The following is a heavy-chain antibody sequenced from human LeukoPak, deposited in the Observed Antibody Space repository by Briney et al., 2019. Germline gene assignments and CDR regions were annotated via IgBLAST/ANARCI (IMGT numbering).Heavy chain of an antibody. D-gene: IGHD6-13*01. CDR3: AKEARYSSSWYYYYYGMDV. CDR1: GFTFSSCC. J-gene: IGHJ6*02. Sequence: GGSLRLSCAASGFTFSSCCMSWVRQAPGKGLEWVANIKQDGSEKYYADSVKGRFTISRDNSKNTLYLQMNSLRAEDTVVYYCAKEARYSSSWYYYYYGMDVWGQGTTVTVSS. V-gene: IGHV3-7*01. CDR2: IKQDGSEK.